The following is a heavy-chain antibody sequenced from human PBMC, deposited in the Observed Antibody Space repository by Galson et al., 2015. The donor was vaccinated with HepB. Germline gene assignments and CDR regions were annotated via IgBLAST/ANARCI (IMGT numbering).Heavy chain of an antibody. CDR1: GFTFSSYW. D-gene: IGHD6-19*01. J-gene: IGHJ6*02. Sequence: SLRLSCAASGFTFSSYWMSWVRQAPGKGLEWVANIKKEGSEKYYVDSVKGRFTISRDNAKNSLYLQMNSLRAEDTAVYYCARVRAVAGKMRYYYYGMDVWDQWTTVTVAS. V-gene: IGHV3-7*01. CDR2: IKKEGSEK. CDR3: ARVRAVAGKMRYYYYGMDV.